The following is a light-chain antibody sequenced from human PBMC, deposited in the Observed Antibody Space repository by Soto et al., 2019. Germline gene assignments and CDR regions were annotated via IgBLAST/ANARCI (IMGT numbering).Light chain of an antibody. J-gene: IGLJ2*01. CDR1: SGNIASHY. CDR3: QSYDRGTNVV. Sequence: NFMLTQPHSVSESTGKTVTISGARSSGNIASHYVQWYQQRPGSIPTVVIFEDSRRPSGVPDRFSGSIDTSSNSASLTISGLKTEDEADYYCQSYDRGTNVVFGGGTKVTVL. CDR2: EDS. V-gene: IGLV6-57*04.